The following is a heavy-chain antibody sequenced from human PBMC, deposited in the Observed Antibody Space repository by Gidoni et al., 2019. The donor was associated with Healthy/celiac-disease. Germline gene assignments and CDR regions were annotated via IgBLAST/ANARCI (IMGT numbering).Heavy chain of an antibody. V-gene: IGHV3-48*03. CDR1: GFTFSSYE. CDR3: ARDPYLGGMDV. Sequence: EVQLVESGGGLVQPGGSLRLSCAASGFTFSSYEKNWVRQAPGKGVEGVSYISSSGSTIYYADSVKGRFTISRDNAKNSLYLQMNSLRAEDTAVYYCARDPYLGGMDVWGQGTTVTVSS. D-gene: IGHD7-27*01. CDR2: ISSSGSTI. J-gene: IGHJ6*02.